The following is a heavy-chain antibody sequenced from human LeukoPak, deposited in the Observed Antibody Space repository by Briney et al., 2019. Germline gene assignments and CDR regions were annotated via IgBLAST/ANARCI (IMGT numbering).Heavy chain of an antibody. Sequence: ASVTVSCKASGYMFTSYDINWVRQATGQGREWMGWLNPYSGDTTYAQKFQGKVTITRNTSTNTAYMELSSLRSEDTAIYYCARGPAAYMKRDNNWFDPWGQGTLVTVSS. D-gene: IGHD2-2*02. CDR1: GYMFTSYD. CDR2: LNPYSGDT. J-gene: IGHJ5*02. V-gene: IGHV1-8*01. CDR3: ARGPAAYMKRDNNWFDP.